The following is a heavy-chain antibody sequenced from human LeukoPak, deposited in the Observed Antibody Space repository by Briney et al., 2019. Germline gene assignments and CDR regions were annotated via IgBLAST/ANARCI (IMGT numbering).Heavy chain of an antibody. CDR2: IDSDGSTT. CDR1: GFTFSRYW. V-gene: IGHV3-74*01. D-gene: IGHD6-13*01. Sequence: PGGSLGLSCAVSGFTFSRYWMHWVRQAPGKGLVWVSRIDSDGSTTAYADSVKGRFTISRDNAKNTLYLQMNSLRAEDTAVYYCARDSIAAAGDFDYWGQGTLVTVSS. CDR3: ARDSIAAAGDFDY. J-gene: IGHJ4*02.